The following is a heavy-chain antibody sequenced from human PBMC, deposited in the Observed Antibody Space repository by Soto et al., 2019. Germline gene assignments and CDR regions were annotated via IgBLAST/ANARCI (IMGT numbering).Heavy chain of an antibody. J-gene: IGHJ5*02. CDR3: AKVHYYGSGSNNWFDP. Sequence: QVQLVESGGGVVQPGKSLRLSCAASGFTFSSYGMHWVRQAPGKGLEWVAVISYDGDNKYYADSVKGRFTISRDNSKSTLYLQMNSLRAEDTALYYCAKVHYYGSGSNNWFDPWGQGTLVTVSS. D-gene: IGHD3-10*01. CDR2: ISYDGDNK. CDR1: GFTFSSYG. V-gene: IGHV3-30*18.